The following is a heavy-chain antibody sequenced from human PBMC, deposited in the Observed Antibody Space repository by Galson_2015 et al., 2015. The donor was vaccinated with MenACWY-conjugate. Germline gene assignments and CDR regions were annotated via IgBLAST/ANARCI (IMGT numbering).Heavy chain of an antibody. CDR2: ISSSGTTI. V-gene: IGHV3-48*03. CDR1: AFTFSSFE. D-gene: IGHD1-26*01. Sequence: SLRLSCAASAFTFSSFEMNWVRQAPGKGLEWVSYISSSGTTIYYSDSVKGRFTISRDNAKNTLYLQINSVRADDTAVYYCSRGGEAKLIIVGGISDIWGQGTTVTVSS. CDR3: SRGGEAKLIIVGGISDI. J-gene: IGHJ3*02.